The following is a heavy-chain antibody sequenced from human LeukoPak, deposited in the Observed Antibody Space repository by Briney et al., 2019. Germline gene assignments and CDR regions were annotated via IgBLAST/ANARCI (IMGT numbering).Heavy chain of an antibody. V-gene: IGHV4-4*02. CDR2: VYHSGST. J-gene: IGHJ4*02. CDR1: GDSISTNHW. CDR3: AXARWDY. D-gene: IGHD5-24*01. Sequence: SETLSLTCAVSGDSISTNHWWSWVRQPPGKGLEWIGEVYHSGSTNYNPSLKSRVTISVDKSKNLFSLKLTSVTAADTAMYYCAXARWDYWGQGTLVTVSS.